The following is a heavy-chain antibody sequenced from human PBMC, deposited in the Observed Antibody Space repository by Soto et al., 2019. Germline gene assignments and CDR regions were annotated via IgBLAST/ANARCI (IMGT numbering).Heavy chain of an antibody. J-gene: IGHJ4*02. CDR3: AKDGIVGATTAALIDY. D-gene: IGHD1-26*01. Sequence: GGSLRLSCAASGFTLSSYGMHWVRQAPGKGLEWVAVISYDGSNKYYADSVKGRFTISRDNSKNTLYLQMNSLRAEDTAVYYCAKDGIVGATTAALIDYWGQGTLVTVSS. V-gene: IGHV3-30*18. CDR1: GFTLSSYG. CDR2: ISYDGSNK.